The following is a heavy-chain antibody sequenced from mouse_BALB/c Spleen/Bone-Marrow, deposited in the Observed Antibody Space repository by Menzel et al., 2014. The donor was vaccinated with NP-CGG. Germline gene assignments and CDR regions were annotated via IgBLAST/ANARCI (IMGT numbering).Heavy chain of an antibody. Sequence: EVQLQQSGPGLVKPSQSLSLTCTVTGYSITSDYAWNWTRQFPGNKLEWMGYISYSGSTSYNPSLKSRISITRDTSKNQFFLQLNSVTTEDTATYYCARYSSGTYYAMDYWGQGTSVTVSS. J-gene: IGHJ4*01. CDR1: GYSITSDYA. V-gene: IGHV3-2*02. D-gene: IGHD3-1*01. CDR3: ARYSSGTYYAMDY. CDR2: ISYSGST.